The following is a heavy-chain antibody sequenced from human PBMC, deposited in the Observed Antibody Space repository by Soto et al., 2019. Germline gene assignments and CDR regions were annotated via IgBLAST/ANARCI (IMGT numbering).Heavy chain of an antibody. CDR2: IIPIFGTA. Sequence: GASVKVSCKASGGTFSRYAISWVRQAPGQGLEWMGGIIPIFGTANYAQKFQGRVTITADESTSTAYMELSSLRSEDTAVYYCARSYSSGWTVNDYWGQGTLVTVSS. CDR3: ARSYSSGWTVNDY. D-gene: IGHD6-19*01. V-gene: IGHV1-69*13. CDR1: GGTFSRYA. J-gene: IGHJ4*02.